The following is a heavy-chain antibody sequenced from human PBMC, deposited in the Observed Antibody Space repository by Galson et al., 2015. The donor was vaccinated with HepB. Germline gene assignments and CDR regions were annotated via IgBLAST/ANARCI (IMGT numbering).Heavy chain of an antibody. J-gene: IGHJ4*02. Sequence: SLRLSCAASGFTFSSYAMHWVRQAPGKGLEWVAVISYDGSNKYYADSVKGRFTISRDNSKNTLYLQMNSLRAEDTAVYYCARELLLAAAGSFGYWGQGTLVTVSS. CDR3: ARELLLAAAGSFGY. D-gene: IGHD6-13*01. V-gene: IGHV3-30-3*01. CDR2: ISYDGSNK. CDR1: GFTFSSYA.